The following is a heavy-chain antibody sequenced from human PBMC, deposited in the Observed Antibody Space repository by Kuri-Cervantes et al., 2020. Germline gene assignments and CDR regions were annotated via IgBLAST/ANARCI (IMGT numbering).Heavy chain of an antibody. CDR2: ISGSGGST. CDR3: AIRREWELLGIDY. D-gene: IGHD1-26*01. J-gene: IGHJ4*02. CDR1: GFTFSSYA. V-gene: IGHV3-23*01. Sequence: GGSLRLSCAASGFTFSSYAMSWVRQAPGKGLEWVSAISGSGGSTYYADSVTGRFTISRDNSKNTLYLQMNSLRAEDTAVYYCAIRREWELLGIDYWGQGTLVTVSS.